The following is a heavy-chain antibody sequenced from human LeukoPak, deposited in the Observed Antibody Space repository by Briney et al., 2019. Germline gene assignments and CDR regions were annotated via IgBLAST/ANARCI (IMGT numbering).Heavy chain of an antibody. CDR3: ARVTHDYVWGSYRYYFDY. J-gene: IGHJ4*02. V-gene: IGHV4-34*01. CDR2: INHSGST. D-gene: IGHD3-16*02. CDR1: GGSFSGYY. Sequence: SETLSLTCAVYGGSFSGYYLSWIRQPPGKGLEWIGEINHSGSTNYNPSLKSRVTISLDTSKNQFSLKLSSVTDADTAVYYCARVTHDYVWGSYRYYFDYWGQGTLVTVSS.